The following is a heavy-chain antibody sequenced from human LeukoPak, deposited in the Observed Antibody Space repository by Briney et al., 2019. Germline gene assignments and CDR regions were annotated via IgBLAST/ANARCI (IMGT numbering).Heavy chain of an antibody. CDR3: ARESHRLYDYVWGSYESKHY. CDR2: ISAYNGNT. J-gene: IGHJ4*02. Sequence: GASVKVSCKASGYTFTNYGISWVRQAPGQGLEWMGWISAYNGNTNYAQKFQGRVTMTTDTSTSTAYMELRSLRSDDTAVYYCARESHRLYDYVWGSYESKHYWGQGTLVTVSS. V-gene: IGHV1-18*01. CDR1: GYTFTNYG. D-gene: IGHD3-16*01.